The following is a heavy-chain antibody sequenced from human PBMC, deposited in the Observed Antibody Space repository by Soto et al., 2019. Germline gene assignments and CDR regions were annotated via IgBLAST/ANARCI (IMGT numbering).Heavy chain of an antibody. CDR3: ARDSILSGFDP. CDR2: IYYSGST. J-gene: IGHJ5*02. Sequence: SETLSLTCTVSGGSISSYYWSWIRQPPGKGLEWIGYIYYSGSTNYNPSLKSRVTISVDTSKNQFSLKLSSVTAADTAVYYCARDSILSGFDPWGQGNLVTFSS. D-gene: IGHD2-15*01. V-gene: IGHV4-59*01. CDR1: GGSISSYY.